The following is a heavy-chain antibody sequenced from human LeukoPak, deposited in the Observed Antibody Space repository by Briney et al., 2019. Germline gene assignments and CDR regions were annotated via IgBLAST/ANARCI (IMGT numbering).Heavy chain of an antibody. Sequence: ALVKVSCKASGYTFTGYYMHWVRQAPGQGLEWMGWINPNSGGTNYAQKFQGRVTMTRDTSISTAYMELSRLRSDDTAVYYCARDFSPASYDFWSGYYLNLFDPWGQGTLVTVSS. D-gene: IGHD3-3*01. V-gene: IGHV1-2*02. J-gene: IGHJ5*02. CDR1: GYTFTGYY. CDR3: ARDFSPASYDFWSGYYLNLFDP. CDR2: INPNSGGT.